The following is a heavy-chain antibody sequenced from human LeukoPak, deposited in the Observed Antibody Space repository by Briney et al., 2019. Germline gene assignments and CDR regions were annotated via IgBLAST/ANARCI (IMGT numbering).Heavy chain of an antibody. V-gene: IGHV4-34*01. D-gene: IGHD3-10*01. CDR2: INHSGST. J-gene: IGHJ4*02. CDR1: GGSFSGYY. Sequence: PSETLSLTCAVYGGSFSGYYWSWIRQPPREELEWIGEINHSGSTNYNPSLKSRVTISVDTSKNQFSLKLSSVTAADTAVYYCARGGEYGSGSYYKYWGQGTLVTVSS. CDR3: ARGGEYGSGSYYKY.